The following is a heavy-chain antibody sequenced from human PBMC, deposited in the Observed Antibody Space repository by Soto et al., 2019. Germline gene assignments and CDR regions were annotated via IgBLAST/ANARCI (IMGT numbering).Heavy chain of an antibody. CDR3: AKDPIAARPKGKNWFDP. D-gene: IGHD6-6*01. CDR1: GFTFSSYA. Sequence: GGSLRLSCAASGFTFSSYAMSWVRQAPGKGLEWVSAISGSGGSTYYADSVKGRFTISRDNSKNTLYLQMNSLRAEDTAVYYCAKDPIAARPKGKNWFDPWGQGTLVTVSS. V-gene: IGHV3-23*01. CDR2: ISGSGGST. J-gene: IGHJ5*02.